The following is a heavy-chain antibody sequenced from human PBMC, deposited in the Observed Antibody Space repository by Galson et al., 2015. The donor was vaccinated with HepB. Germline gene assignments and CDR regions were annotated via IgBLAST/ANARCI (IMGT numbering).Heavy chain of an antibody. J-gene: IGHJ3*02. D-gene: IGHD4-23*01. Sequence: QSGAAVKKPGESLTISCTCSGYSFTSYWSGWVRQMPGKGLEWMGIIYPGDSDTRYSPTFQGQVTISADKSISTAYLQWSSLKASDTAMYYCATLPTTVVTRDDAFDIWGQGTMVTVSS. CDR2: IYPGDSDT. CDR3: ATLPTTVVTRDDAFDI. CDR1: GYSFTSYW. V-gene: IGHV5-51*01.